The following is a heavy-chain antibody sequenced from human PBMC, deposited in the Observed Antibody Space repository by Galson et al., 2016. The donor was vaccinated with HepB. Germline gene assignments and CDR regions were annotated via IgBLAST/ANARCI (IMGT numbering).Heavy chain of an antibody. CDR1: GFTFSSYA. CDR3: TRTGLGDFDY. V-gene: IGHV3-72*01. CDR2: TRNRARSYTT. J-gene: IGHJ4*02. Sequence: SLRLSCAASGFTFSSYAMHWVRQAPGKGLEWVGRTRNRARSYTTDYVASVKGRFTILRDNSRSSVFLHMNGLKPEDAAIYYCTRTGLGDFDYWGRGTLVTVSS.